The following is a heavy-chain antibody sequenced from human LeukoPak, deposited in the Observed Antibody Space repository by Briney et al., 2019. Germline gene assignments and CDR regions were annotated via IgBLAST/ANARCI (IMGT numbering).Heavy chain of an antibody. V-gene: IGHV4-4*07. Sequence: PSETLSLTCTVSGGSISSYYWSWIRQPAGKGLEWIGRIYTSGGTNYNPSLKSRVTMSVDTSKNQFSLKLSSVTAADTAVYYCARDVLEDYYGSGSYPNWFDPWGQGTLVTVSS. CDR3: ARDVLEDYYGSGSYPNWFDP. J-gene: IGHJ5*02. CDR2: IYTSGGT. D-gene: IGHD3-10*01. CDR1: GGSISSYY.